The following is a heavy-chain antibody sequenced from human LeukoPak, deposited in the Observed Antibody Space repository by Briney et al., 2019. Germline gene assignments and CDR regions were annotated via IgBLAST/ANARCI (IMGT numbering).Heavy chain of an antibody. V-gene: IGHV3-9*01. CDR1: GFTFDDYA. CDR3: AKDFEYGPGYFDL. J-gene: IGHJ2*01. CDR2: ISWNSGSI. D-gene: IGHD6-6*01. Sequence: PGGSLRLSCAASGFTFDDYAMHWVRQAPGKGLEWVSGISWNSGSIGYADSVKGRFTISRDNAKNSLYLQMNSLRAEDTALYYRAKDFEYGPGYFDLWGRGTLVTVSS.